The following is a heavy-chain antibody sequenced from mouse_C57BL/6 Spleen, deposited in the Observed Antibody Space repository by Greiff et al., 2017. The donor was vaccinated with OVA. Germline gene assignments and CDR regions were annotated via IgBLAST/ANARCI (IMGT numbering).Heavy chain of an antibody. CDR1: GYAFSSSW. V-gene: IGHV1-82*01. Sequence: VKLMESGPELVKPGASVKISCKASGYAFSSSWMNWVKQRPGKGLEWIGRIYPGDGDTNYNGKFKGKATLTADKSSSTAYMQLSSLTSEDSAVYFCARSSTTVSSRDFWGQGTTLTVSS. CDR3: ARSSTTVSSRDF. CDR2: IYPGDGDT. D-gene: IGHD1-1*01. J-gene: IGHJ2*01.